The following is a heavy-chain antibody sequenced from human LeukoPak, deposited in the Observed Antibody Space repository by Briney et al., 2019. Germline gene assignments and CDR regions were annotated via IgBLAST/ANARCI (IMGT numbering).Heavy chain of an antibody. D-gene: IGHD2-15*01. CDR3: ARTLDCSSSSCSYGMDV. Sequence: SETLSLTCAVSGGSMGSYYWSWIRQPPGKGLEWIGYIFYSGSTNYNPSLKSRVTISVDTSKNQFSLKLSSVTAADTAVYYCARTLDCSSSSCSYGMDVWGQGTTVTVPS. CDR2: IFYSGST. J-gene: IGHJ6*02. V-gene: IGHV4-59*08. CDR1: GGSMGSYY.